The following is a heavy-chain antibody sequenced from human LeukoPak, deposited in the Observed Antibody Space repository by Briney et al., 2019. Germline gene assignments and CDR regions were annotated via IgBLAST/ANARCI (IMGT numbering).Heavy chain of an antibody. CDR3: ARVRGSYHFDY. CDR1: GFTFCGYS. Sequence: PGGSLRLSCAASGFTFCGYSMNWVRQAPGEGGEWVSYITSSSSAIYYADSVKGRFTIPRDNAKNSLYLQMNSLRAEDTAVYYCARVRGSYHFDYWGQGTLVTVSS. CDR2: ITSSSSAI. V-gene: IGHV3-48*01. J-gene: IGHJ4*02. D-gene: IGHD1-26*01.